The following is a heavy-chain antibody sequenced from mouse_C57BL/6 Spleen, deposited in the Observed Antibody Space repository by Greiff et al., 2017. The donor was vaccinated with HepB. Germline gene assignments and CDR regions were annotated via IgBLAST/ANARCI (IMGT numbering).Heavy chain of an antibody. J-gene: IGHJ2*01. V-gene: IGHV5-16*01. CDR2: INYDGSST. Sequence: EVMLVESEGGLVQPGSSMKLSCTASGFTFSDYYMAWVRQVPEKGLEWVANINYDGSSTYYLDSLKSRFIISRDNAKNILYLQMSSLKSEDTATYYCARYGNYLYYFDYWGQGTTLTVSS. D-gene: IGHD2-10*02. CDR1: GFTFSDYY. CDR3: ARYGNYLYYFDY.